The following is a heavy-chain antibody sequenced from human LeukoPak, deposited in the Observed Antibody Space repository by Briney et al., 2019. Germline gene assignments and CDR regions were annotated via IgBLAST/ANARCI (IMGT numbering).Heavy chain of an antibody. J-gene: IGHJ4*02. V-gene: IGHV4-34*01. CDR2: INHSGST. Sequence: SETLSLTCAVYGGSFSGYYWSWIRQPPGKGLEWIGEINHSGSTNYNPSFKSRVTISVDTSKNQFSLKLSSVTAADTAVYYCARGSGPYDSSGYYYLFDYWGQGTLVTVSS. CDR1: GGSFSGYY. D-gene: IGHD3-22*01. CDR3: ARGSGPYDSSGYYYLFDY.